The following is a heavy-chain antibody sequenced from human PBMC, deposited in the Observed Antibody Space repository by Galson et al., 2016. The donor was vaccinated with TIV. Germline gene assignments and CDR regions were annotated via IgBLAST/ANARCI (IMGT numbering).Heavy chain of an antibody. CDR3: AKSGDSRSIDS. CDR2: ILYDGSSQ. J-gene: IGHJ4*02. V-gene: IGHV3-30*18. Sequence: SLRLSCAASGFTFSDYWMTWVRLTPGKGLEWLAVILYDGSSQFYADSVEGRFAISRDNSKNTLYLQMNSLGAEDTALYYCAKSGDSRSIDSWGQGTLVIVSS. CDR1: GFTFSDYW. D-gene: IGHD3-22*01.